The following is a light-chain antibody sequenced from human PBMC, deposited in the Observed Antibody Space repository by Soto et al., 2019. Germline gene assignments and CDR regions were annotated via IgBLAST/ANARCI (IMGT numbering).Light chain of an antibody. CDR3: TAWDDRRRYV. V-gene: IGLV1-47*01. Sequence: QSALTQPPSASGTPGQRVTISCSGSSSNIGINYVYWYQQLPGTAPKLLIYRNNQRPSGVPDRFSGSKSGTSASLAISGLRSEDEADYYCTAWDDRRRYVFGTGTKLPVL. CDR2: RNN. CDR1: SSNIGINY. J-gene: IGLJ1*01.